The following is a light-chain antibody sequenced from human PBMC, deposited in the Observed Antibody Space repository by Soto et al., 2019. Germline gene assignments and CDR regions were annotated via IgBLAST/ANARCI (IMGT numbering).Light chain of an antibody. V-gene: IGKV3-11*01. CDR2: DAS. J-gene: IGKJ1*01. CDR1: QSVSSY. CDR3: QQRSNWPPWT. Sequence: EIVLTQSPATLSLSPGERATLSCRASQSVSSYLAWYQQKPGQAPRLLIYDASNRATGIPARFSGSGSGTGFTLTIISLEPEDFAVYYCQQRSNWPPWTFGQGTKVEIK.